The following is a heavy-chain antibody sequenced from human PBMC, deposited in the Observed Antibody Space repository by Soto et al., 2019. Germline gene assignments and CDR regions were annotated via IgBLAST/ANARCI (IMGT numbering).Heavy chain of an antibody. CDR1: GYSISSGYY. Sequence: SETLSLTCAVSGYSISSGYYWGWIRQPPGKGLEWIGSIYRSGSTYYNPSLKSRVTISVDTSKNQFSLKLSSVTAADTAVYYCARVVVAGFDYWGQGTLVTVSS. D-gene: IGHD6-19*01. V-gene: IGHV4-38-2*01. J-gene: IGHJ4*02. CDR2: IYRSGST. CDR3: ARVVVAGFDY.